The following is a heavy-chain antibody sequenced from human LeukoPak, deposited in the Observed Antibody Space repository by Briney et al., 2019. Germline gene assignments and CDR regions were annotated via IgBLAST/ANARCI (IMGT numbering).Heavy chain of an antibody. V-gene: IGHV1-8*03. Sequence: ASVKVSCKPSGYTFTNYDINWVRQATGQGLEWMGWMNPNSGNTGYAQKFQGRVTITRNTSISTAYMELSSLRSEDTAVYYCARGRAARPLNYWGQGTLVTVSS. CDR3: ARGRAARPLNY. CDR1: GYTFTNYD. J-gene: IGHJ4*02. CDR2: MNPNSGNT. D-gene: IGHD6-6*01.